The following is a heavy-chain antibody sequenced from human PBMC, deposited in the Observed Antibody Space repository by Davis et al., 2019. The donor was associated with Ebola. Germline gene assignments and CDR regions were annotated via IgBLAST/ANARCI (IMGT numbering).Heavy chain of an antibody. Sequence: GESLKISCAASGFTFTTYSMTWLRQSPGKGLEWVSGSGSGSTYYADSVKGRFTFSRDNSKNTLYLQMNSLRAEDTAVYYCAKGSLYGSRSITAGMDVWGQGTTVTVSS. V-gene: IGHV3-23*01. CDR1: GFTFTTYS. CDR2: SGSGST. CDR3: AKGSLYGSRSITAGMDV. D-gene: IGHD4-17*01. J-gene: IGHJ6*02.